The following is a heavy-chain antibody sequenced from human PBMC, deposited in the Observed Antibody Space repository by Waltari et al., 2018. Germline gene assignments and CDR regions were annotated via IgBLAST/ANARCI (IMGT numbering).Heavy chain of an antibody. V-gene: IGHV3-7*04. D-gene: IGHD3-16*01. CDR3: ARGGSYINS. J-gene: IGHJ5*02. CDR2: IRHDGDAK. CDR1: TFTFSRYW. Sequence: DVPLVESGGGSVQPWGSLRLSCVASTFTFSRYWLSWVRQAPGKGLEWVANIRHDGDAKDYVDSVKDRFTISRDNAKNSLFLQMNSLKAEDTAVYYCARGGSYINSWGQGTRVTVSS.